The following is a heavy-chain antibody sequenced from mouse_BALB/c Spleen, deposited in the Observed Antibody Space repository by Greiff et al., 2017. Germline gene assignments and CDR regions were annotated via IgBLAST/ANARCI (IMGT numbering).Heavy chain of an antibody. J-gene: IGHJ2*01. Sequence: EVQLQQSGAELVRSGASVKLSCTASGFNIKDYYMHWVKQRPEQGLEWIGWIDPENGDTEYAPKFQGKATMTADTSSNTAYLQLSSLTSEDTAVYYCNGGGSSGYWGQGTTLTVSS. CDR2: IDPENGDT. D-gene: IGHD3-1*01. V-gene: IGHV14-4*02. CDR1: GFNIKDYY. CDR3: NGGGSSGY.